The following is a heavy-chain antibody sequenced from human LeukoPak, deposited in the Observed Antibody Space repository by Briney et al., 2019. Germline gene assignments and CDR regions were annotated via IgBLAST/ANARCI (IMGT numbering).Heavy chain of an antibody. D-gene: IGHD5-12*01. CDR1: GFTFSSYW. CDR3: ARDLVDIVATAPDY. CDR2: IKQDGSEK. J-gene: IGHJ4*02. V-gene: IGHV3-7*01. Sequence: PGGSLRLACAASGFTFSSYWMSWVRQAPGKGLEWVANIKQDGSEKYYVDSVKGRFTISRDNAKNSLYLQMNSLRAEDTAVYYCARDLVDIVATAPDYWGQGTLVTVSS.